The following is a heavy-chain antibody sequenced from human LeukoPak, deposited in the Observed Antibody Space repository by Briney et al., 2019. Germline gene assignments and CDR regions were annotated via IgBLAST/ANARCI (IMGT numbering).Heavy chain of an antibody. CDR3: ARADYMDV. CDR1: GGSISSYY. V-gene: IGHV4-59*01. J-gene: IGHJ6*03. Sequence: PSETLSLTCTVSGGSISSYYWSWIRQPPGKGLEWIGDIYYSGSTNYNPSLKSRVTISVDTSKNQFSLKLSSVTAADTAVYYCARADYMDVWGKGTTVTVSS. CDR2: IYYSGST.